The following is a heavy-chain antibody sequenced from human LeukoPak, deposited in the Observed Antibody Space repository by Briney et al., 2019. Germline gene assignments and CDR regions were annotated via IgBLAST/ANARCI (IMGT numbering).Heavy chain of an antibody. D-gene: IGHD3-22*01. Sequence: ASVKVSCKASGGTFSSYAINWVRQAPGQGLEWMGWINPNSGGTNYAQKFQGRVTMTRDTSISTAYMELSRLRSDDTAVYYCARVLYYDSSGQPLDYWGQGTLVTVSS. V-gene: IGHV1-2*02. J-gene: IGHJ4*02. CDR2: INPNSGGT. CDR1: GGTFSSYA. CDR3: ARVLYYDSSGQPLDY.